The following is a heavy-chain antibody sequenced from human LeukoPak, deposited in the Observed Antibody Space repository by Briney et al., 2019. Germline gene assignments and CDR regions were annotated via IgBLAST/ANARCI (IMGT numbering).Heavy chain of an antibody. D-gene: IGHD3-16*02. CDR2: IKRDGSEK. CDR1: GFTVSSNY. V-gene: IGHV3-7*01. Sequence: HPGGSLRLSCAASGFTVSSNYMSWVRRAPGKGLGWVANIKRDGSEKYYVDSVKGRFTISRDNAKNSLYLQMNSLGAEDTAVYYCARDLDDYVWGSYRNGAFDIWGQGTMVTVSS. J-gene: IGHJ3*02. CDR3: ARDLDDYVWGSYRNGAFDI.